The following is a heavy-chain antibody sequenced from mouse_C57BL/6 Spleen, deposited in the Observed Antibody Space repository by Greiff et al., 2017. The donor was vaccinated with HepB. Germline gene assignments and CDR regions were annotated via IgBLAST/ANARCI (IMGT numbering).Heavy chain of an antibody. D-gene: IGHD3-2*02. Sequence: QVQLQQSGAELVRPGSSVKLSCKASGYTFTSYWMHWVKQRPIQGLEWIGNIDPSDSETHYNQKFKDKATLTVDKSSSTAYMQLSSLTSEDSAVYYCVKGGTAQATGAMDYWGQGTSVTVSS. V-gene: IGHV1-52*01. J-gene: IGHJ4*01. CDR1: GYTFTSYW. CDR2: IDPSDSET. CDR3: VKGGTAQATGAMDY.